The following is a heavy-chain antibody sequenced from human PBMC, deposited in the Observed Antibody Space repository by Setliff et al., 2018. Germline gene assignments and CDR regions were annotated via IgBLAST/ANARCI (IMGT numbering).Heavy chain of an antibody. V-gene: IGHV3-66*01. CDR2: IYSGGST. CDR3: AKVTNYYGSGSYLDY. CDR1: GFTVSTNY. D-gene: IGHD3-10*01. Sequence: PGGSLRLSCAASGFTVSTNYMIWVRQAPGKGLEWVSVIYSGGSTYYADSVKGRFTISRDNSKNTLYLHMNSLRAEDTAVYYCAKVTNYYGSGSYLDYWGQGTLVTVYS. J-gene: IGHJ4*02.